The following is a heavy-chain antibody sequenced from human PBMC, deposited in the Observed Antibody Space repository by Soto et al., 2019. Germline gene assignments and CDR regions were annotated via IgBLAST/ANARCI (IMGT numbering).Heavy chain of an antibody. CDR3: AIVDGYVQPSTQAV. CDR1: GYTFTRYG. D-gene: IGHD5-18*01. CDR2: INTYNGNT. J-gene: IGHJ6*02. Sequence: QVQLVQSGAEVKNPGASVKVSCKASGYTFTRYGIGWARQAPGQGLEWMGWINTYNGNTNYAQNVQGRVTQTTDTXXSKEYVEQGSLRSNDTAIYYGAIVDGYVQPSTQAVWGQGTKVIVSS. V-gene: IGHV1-18*01.